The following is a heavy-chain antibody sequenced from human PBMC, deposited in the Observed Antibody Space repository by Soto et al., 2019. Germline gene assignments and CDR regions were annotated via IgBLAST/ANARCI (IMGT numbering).Heavy chain of an antibody. CDR2: ISHSGST. Sequence: SETLSLTCAVYGGSFSGYYWSWIRQPPGKGLEWIGEISHSGSTDYNPSLKSRVTISVDTSKSQFSLKLSSVTAADTAVYYCARGQVVRGVIITYYYYYGMDVWGQGTTVT. CDR1: GGSFSGYY. J-gene: IGHJ6*02. V-gene: IGHV4-34*01. D-gene: IGHD3-10*01. CDR3: ARGQVVRGVIITYYYYYGMDV.